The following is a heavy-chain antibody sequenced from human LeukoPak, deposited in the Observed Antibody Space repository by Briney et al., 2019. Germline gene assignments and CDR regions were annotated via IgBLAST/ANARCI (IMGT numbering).Heavy chain of an antibody. V-gene: IGHV3-30*03. Sequence: GGSLRLSCAASGFTFSDYYMSWIRQAPGKGLEWVAFISYDGFTKYYADSVKGRFTISRDNSQNTLDLQMNSLRAEDTAVYYCARDLSERYSTDYWGQGTLVTVSS. CDR2: ISYDGFTK. CDR3: ARDLSERYSTDY. CDR1: GFTFSDYY. J-gene: IGHJ4*02. D-gene: IGHD1-26*01.